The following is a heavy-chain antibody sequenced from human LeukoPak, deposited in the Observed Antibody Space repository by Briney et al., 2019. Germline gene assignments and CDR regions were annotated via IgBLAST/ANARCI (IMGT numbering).Heavy chain of an antibody. V-gene: IGHV3-33*01. CDR1: GFTFSSYG. J-gene: IGHJ1*01. CDR3: ARGDGYNDAEYLQH. CDR2: IWYDGSNK. Sequence: PGRPLRLSSAASGFTFSSYGMHWVRQAPGKGLEWVAVIWYDGSNKYYGDSVKGRFTISRDNSKKTLYLQMNSLRVEDTAVYYCARGDGYNDAEYLQHWGQGTLVTVS. D-gene: IGHD5-24*01.